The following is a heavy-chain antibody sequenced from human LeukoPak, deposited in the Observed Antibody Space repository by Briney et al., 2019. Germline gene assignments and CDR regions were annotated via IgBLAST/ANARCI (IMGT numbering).Heavy chain of an antibody. J-gene: IGHJ3*02. CDR1: GGSFSGYY. CDR3: ARDSRYLSSIAARRAFDI. D-gene: IGHD6-6*01. CDR2: INHSGST. V-gene: IGHV4-34*01. Sequence: PSETLSLTCAVYGGSFSGYYWSWIRQPPGKGLEWIGEINHSGSTNYNPSLKSRVTISVDTSKNQFSLKLSSVTAADTAVYYCARDSRYLSSIAARRAFDIWGQETMVTVSS.